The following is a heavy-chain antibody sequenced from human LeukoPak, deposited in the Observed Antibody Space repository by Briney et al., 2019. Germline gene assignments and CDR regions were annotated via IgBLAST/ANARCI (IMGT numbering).Heavy chain of an antibody. J-gene: IGHJ4*02. D-gene: IGHD4-17*01. CDR2: INHSGST. V-gene: IGHV4-34*01. CDR1: GGSFSGYY. Sequence: SETLSLTCAVYGGSFSGYYWSWIRQPPGKGLEWIGEINHSGSTNYNPSLKSRVTISVDTSKNQFSLKLSSVTAADTAVYYCACYGDYEYYFDYWGQGTLVTVSS. CDR3: ACYGDYEYYFDY.